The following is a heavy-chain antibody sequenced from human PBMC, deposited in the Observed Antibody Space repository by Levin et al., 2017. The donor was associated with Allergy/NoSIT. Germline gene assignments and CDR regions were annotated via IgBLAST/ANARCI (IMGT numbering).Heavy chain of an antibody. CDR3: AKDTYSVYDMGYFVY. Sequence: GGSLRLSCAASGFSFDDYAMHWVRQAPGKGLEWVSGISWNSGNIGYADSVKGRFTISRDNAKNSLYLQVNSLRAEDTALYYCAKDTYSVYDMGYFVYWGQGTLVTVSS. D-gene: IGHD5/OR15-5a*01. J-gene: IGHJ4*02. CDR2: ISWNSGNI. CDR1: GFSFDDYA. V-gene: IGHV3-9*01.